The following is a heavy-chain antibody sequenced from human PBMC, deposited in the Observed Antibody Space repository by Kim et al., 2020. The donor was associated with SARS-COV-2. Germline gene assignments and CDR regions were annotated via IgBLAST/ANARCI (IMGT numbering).Heavy chain of an antibody. Sequence: RQAPGKGLEWVAFITNDGINKDYADSVKGRFIVSRDISRNTLYLQMNSLREEDTALYYCARGANYCFDYWGQGALVTCSA. V-gene: IGHV3-30*03. D-gene: IGHD2-15*01. CDR3: ARGANYCFDY. CDR2: ITNDGINK. J-gene: IGHJ4*02.